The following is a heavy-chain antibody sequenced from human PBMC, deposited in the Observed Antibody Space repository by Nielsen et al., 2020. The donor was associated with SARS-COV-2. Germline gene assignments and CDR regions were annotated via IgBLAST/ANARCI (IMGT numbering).Heavy chain of an antibody. J-gene: IGHJ6*02. Sequence: WVRQAPGQGLEWMGIINPSGGSTSYAQKFQGRVTITADKSTTTVHLELATVRSEDTALYYCTTENPRTGTGSYYSYNGMDVWGQGTTVTVSS. CDR2: INPSGGST. D-gene: IGHD3-10*01. CDR3: TTENPRTGTGSYYSYNGMDV. V-gene: IGHV1-46*01.